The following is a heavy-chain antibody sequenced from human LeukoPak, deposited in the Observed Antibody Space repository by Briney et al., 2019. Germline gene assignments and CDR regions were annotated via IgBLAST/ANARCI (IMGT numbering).Heavy chain of an antibody. CDR2: IKFDGSKI. D-gene: IGHD2-8*02. J-gene: IGHJ4*02. Sequence: GGSLRLSCAASGFTFDTYDMHWVRQAPVKGLEWLAVIKFDGSKIHYADSVRGRFTISRDNSKSTLSLQMNSLRAEDTAIYYCATYRQVLLPFESWGQGTLVTVSS. CDR1: GFTFDTYD. V-gene: IGHV3-30*04. CDR3: ATYRQVLLPFES.